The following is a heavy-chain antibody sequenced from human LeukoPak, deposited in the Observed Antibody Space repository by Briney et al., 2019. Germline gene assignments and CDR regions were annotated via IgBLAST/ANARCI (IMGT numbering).Heavy chain of an antibody. Sequence: SETLSLTCTVSGGSISSFFWSWIRQPPGKGLEWIGYISYSGSTHYNSSLSSRVTISTDTSKNQFSLNLTSVTAADTAVYYCARAASMILPFYFDSWGQGTLVTVSS. CDR3: ARAASMILPFYFDS. CDR1: GGSISSFF. D-gene: IGHD3-22*01. V-gene: IGHV4-59*01. J-gene: IGHJ4*02. CDR2: ISYSGST.